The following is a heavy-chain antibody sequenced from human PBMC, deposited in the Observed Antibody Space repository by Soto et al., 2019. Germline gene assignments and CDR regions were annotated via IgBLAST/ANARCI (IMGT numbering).Heavy chain of an antibody. V-gene: IGHV3-74*01. D-gene: IGHD6-6*01. CDR1: GFTFRSYW. CDR3: ASGGSSLNFDS. Sequence: GGSLRLSCAASGFTFRSYWMQWARQAPGKGLVWVSWINSDGSSTSYADSVEGRFTISRDNAKNTLYLQMNSLRAEDTAVYYCASGGSSLNFDSWGQGT. CDR2: INSDGSST. J-gene: IGHJ4*02.